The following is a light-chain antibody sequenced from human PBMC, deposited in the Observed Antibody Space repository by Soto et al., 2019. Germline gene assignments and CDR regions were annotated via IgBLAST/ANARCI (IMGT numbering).Light chain of an antibody. V-gene: IGKV3-15*01. J-gene: IGKJ1*01. CDR1: QTINNN. CDR2: GAS. Sequence: VMTKAPATLSVSRWEIATLSCRASQTINNNVAWYQLKDGQVPRLLIYGASTRATDVPARFSGSGSGTEFTLTISSLQSEDFAEYHCQQYNNWPQTFGQGTKVDIK. CDR3: QQYNNWPQT.